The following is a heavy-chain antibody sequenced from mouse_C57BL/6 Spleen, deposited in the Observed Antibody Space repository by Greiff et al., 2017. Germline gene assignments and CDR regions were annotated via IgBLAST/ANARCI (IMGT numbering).Heavy chain of an antibody. Sequence: EVNVVESGGGLVKPGGSLKLSCAASGFTFSDYGMHWVRQAPEKGLEWVAYISSGSSTIYYADTVKGRFTISRDNAKNTLFLQMTSLRSEDTAMYYCARGYGSPWFAYWGQGTLVTVSA. D-gene: IGHD1-1*01. CDR2: ISSGSSTI. V-gene: IGHV5-17*01. J-gene: IGHJ3*01. CDR1: GFTFSDYG. CDR3: ARGYGSPWFAY.